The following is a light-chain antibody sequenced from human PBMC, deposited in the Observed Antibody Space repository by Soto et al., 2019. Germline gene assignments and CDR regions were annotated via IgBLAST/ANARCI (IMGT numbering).Light chain of an antibody. CDR1: TSDVGSYIL. CDR3: CSYAGSSTFYV. J-gene: IGLJ1*01. CDR2: EGG. V-gene: IGLV2-23*01. Sequence: QPALTQPASVSGSPGQSITISCTRGTSDVGSYILVSWYQQHPGKAPKLIIYEGGKRPSGVSNRFSGSKSGNTASLTISGLQAEDEADYYCCSYAGSSTFYVFGTGTKVTVL.